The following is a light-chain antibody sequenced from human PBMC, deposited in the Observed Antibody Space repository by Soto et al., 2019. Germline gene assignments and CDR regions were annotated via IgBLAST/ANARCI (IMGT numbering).Light chain of an antibody. Sequence: SPSTLSASVGDRVTITCRASQSISSWLAWYQQKPGKAPKLLIYDASSLESGVPSRFSGSGSGTDFTLTISRLEPEDFAVYYCRQYGRSLGFAFGGGTKVDIK. CDR1: QSISSW. V-gene: IGKV1-5*01. CDR2: DAS. J-gene: IGKJ4*01. CDR3: RQYGRSLGFA.